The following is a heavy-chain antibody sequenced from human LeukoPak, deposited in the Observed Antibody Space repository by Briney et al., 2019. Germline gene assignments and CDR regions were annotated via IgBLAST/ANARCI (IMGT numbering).Heavy chain of an antibody. V-gene: IGHV3-30*02. CDR1: GFTFSSYG. D-gene: IGHD3-10*01. CDR3: AKGAGKEELLYAFDI. CDR2: IRYDGSNK. Sequence: GGSLRLSCAASGFTFSSYGMHWVRQAPGKGLEWVAFIRYDGSNKYYADSVKGRFTISRDNSKNTLYLQMNSLRAEDTAVYYCAKGAGKEELLYAFDIWGQGTMVTVSS. J-gene: IGHJ3*02.